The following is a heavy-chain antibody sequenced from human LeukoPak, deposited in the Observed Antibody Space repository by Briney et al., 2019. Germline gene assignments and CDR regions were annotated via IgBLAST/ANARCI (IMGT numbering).Heavy chain of an antibody. V-gene: IGHV3-9*03. CDR3: AKDGDGYSYGYGYFDY. CDR2: ISLNSGSI. J-gene: IGHJ4*02. Sequence: TGGSLRLSCAASGFTFDDYAMHWVRQAPGKGLEWVSGISLNSGSIGYADSVKGRFTISRDNAKNSLYLQMNSLRAEDMALYYCAKDGDGYSYGYGYFDYWGQGTLVTVSS. CDR1: GFTFDDYA. D-gene: IGHD5-18*01.